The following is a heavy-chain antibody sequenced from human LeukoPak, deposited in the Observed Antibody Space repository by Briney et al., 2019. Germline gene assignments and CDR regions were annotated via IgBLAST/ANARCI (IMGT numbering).Heavy chain of an antibody. CDR2: IIPIFGTA. Sequence: SVKVSCKASGGTFSSYAISWVRQAPGQGLEWMGGIIPIFGTANYAQKFQGRVTITADESTSTAYMELSSLRSEDTAVYYCAKRLGPTRVFDYWGQGTLVTVSS. CDR1: GGTFSSYA. V-gene: IGHV1-69*13. CDR3: AKRLGPTRVFDY. D-gene: IGHD4-11*01. J-gene: IGHJ4*02.